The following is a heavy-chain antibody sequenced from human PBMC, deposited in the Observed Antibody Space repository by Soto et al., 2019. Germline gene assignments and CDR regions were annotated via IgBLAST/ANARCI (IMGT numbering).Heavy chain of an antibody. CDR1: GFTFSSYW. CDR2: INSDGSTT. J-gene: IGHJ4*02. Sequence: EVQLVESGGGLVQPGGSLRLSCAASGFTFSSYWMLWVRQAPGKGLVWVSRINSDGSTTSYADSVKGRFTISRDKAKNTLYLQMNSLRAEDPAVYSCARVTPGYSYVNYWGQGTLVTVSS. V-gene: IGHV3-74*01. CDR3: ARVTPGYSYVNY. D-gene: IGHD5-18*01.